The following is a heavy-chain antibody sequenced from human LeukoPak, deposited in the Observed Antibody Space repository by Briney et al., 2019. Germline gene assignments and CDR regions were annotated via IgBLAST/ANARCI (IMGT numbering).Heavy chain of an antibody. CDR2: INPNSGGT. V-gene: IGHV1-2*02. Sequence: ASVKVSCKASGYTFTGYYMHWVRQAPGQGLEWMGWINPNSGGTNYAQKFQGRVTMTRDTSISTAYMELRRLRSDDTAVYYCARAPRGYGSGSAFDYWGQGTLVTVSS. CDR1: GYTFTGYY. J-gene: IGHJ4*02. D-gene: IGHD3-10*01. CDR3: ARAPRGYGSGSAFDY.